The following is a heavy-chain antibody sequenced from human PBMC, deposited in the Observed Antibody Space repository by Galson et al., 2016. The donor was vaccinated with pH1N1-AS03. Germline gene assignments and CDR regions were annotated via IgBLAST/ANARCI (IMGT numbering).Heavy chain of an antibody. CDR2: IILVFGTT. J-gene: IGHJ3*02. CDR3: AGYHGVGNGAFDI. Sequence: SVKVSCKAPGGTFNNFAISWVRQAPGQGLEWLGRIILVFGTTNYAQKFQGRVMITADESTSTAYMELSSLRFDDTAVYYCAGYHGVGNGAFDIWGRGTLVTVTS. CDR1: GGTFNNFA. V-gene: IGHV1-69*13. D-gene: IGHD3-10*01.